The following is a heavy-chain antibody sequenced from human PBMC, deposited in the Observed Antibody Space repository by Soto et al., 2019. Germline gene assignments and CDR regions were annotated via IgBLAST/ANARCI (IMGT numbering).Heavy chain of an antibody. D-gene: IGHD1-20*01. CDR2: ISYDGSNK. J-gene: IGHJ6*02. Sequence: GGSLRLSCAASGFTFSSYGMHWVRQAPGKGLEWVAVISYDGSNKYYADSVRGRFTISRDNSKNTLYLQMNSLRAEDTAVYYCAKDDGIESSSYYGMDVWGQGTTVTVSS. CDR3: AKDDGIESSSYYGMDV. CDR1: GFTFSSYG. V-gene: IGHV3-30*18.